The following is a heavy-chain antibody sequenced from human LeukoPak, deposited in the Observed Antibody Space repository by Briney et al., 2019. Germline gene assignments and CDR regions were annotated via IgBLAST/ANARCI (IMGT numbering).Heavy chain of an antibody. CDR1: GFTFSNYA. V-gene: IGHV3-23*01. D-gene: IGHD3-10*02. CDR3: AELGITMIGGV. J-gene: IGHJ6*04. CDR2: ISDSGTST. Sequence: GGSLRLSCAASGFTFSNYAMSWVRQAPGKGLEWVSAISDSGTSTYSADSMKGRFTISRDNAKNSLYLQMNSLRAEDTAVYYCAELGITMIGGVWGKGTTVTISS.